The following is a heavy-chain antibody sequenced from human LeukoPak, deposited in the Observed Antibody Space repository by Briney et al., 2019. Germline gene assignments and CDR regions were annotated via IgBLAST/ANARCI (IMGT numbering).Heavy chain of an antibody. Sequence: GGSLTLSCAASGFTFSSYEMNWVRQAPGKGLEWVSYISSSGSTIYYADSVKGRFTISRDNAKNSLYLQMNSLRAEDTAVYYCARDTVTTYQFDYWGQGTLVTVSS. CDR3: ARDTVTTYQFDY. V-gene: IGHV3-48*03. D-gene: IGHD4-17*01. J-gene: IGHJ4*02. CDR2: ISSSGSTI. CDR1: GFTFSSYE.